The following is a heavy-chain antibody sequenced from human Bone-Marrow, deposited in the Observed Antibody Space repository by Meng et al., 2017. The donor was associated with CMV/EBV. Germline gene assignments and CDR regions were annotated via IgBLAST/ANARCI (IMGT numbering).Heavy chain of an antibody. D-gene: IGHD3-22*01. Sequence: LSLSCAASGFTFSSYSMNWVRQALGKGLEWVSSISSSSSYIYYADSVKGRFTISRDNAKNSLYLQMNSLRAEDTAVYYCAREGDYYDSSGYYDYWGQGTLVTVSS. CDR2: ISSSSSYI. CDR1: GFTFSSYS. J-gene: IGHJ4*02. V-gene: IGHV3-21*01. CDR3: AREGDYYDSSGYYDY.